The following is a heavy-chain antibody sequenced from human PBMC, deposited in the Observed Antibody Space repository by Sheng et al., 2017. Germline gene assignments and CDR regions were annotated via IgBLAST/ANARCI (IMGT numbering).Heavy chain of an antibody. CDR3: ARRLKDYYDSSGYYYGFHY. D-gene: IGHD3-22*01. CDR2: ISSSSSYI. V-gene: IGHV3-21*01. Sequence: EVQLVESGGGLVKPGGSLRLSCAASGFTFSSYSMNWVRQAPGKGLEWVSSISSSSSYIYYADSVKGRFTISRDNAKNSLYLQMNSLRAEDTAVYYCARRLKDYYDSSGYYYGFHYWGQGTLVTV. CDR1: GFTFSSYS. J-gene: IGHJ4*02.